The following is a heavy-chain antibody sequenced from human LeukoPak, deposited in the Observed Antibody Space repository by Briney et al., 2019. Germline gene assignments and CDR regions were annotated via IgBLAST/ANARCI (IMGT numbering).Heavy chain of an antibody. CDR1: GFTFSGYW. D-gene: IGHD6-6*01. J-gene: IGHJ4*02. V-gene: IGHV3-74*01. CDR2: ISGDGSGT. CDR3: ARYSSSSGGPSYYLDY. Sequence: PGGSLRLSCAASGFTFSGYWMHWVRHVPGRGLVWVSRISGDGSGTNYADSVKGRFTISRDNAKNTVYLQINNLRAQDTAVYFCARYSSSSGGPSYYLDYWGQGTLVTVSS.